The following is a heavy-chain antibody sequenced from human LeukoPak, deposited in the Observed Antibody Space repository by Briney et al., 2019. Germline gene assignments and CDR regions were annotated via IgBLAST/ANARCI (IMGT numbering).Heavy chain of an antibody. Sequence: GGSLRLSCAASGFTFSSYGMHWVRQAPGKGLEWGAVISYDGSNKYYADSVKGRFTISRDNSKNTLYLQMNSLRAEDTAVYYCAKEQLELRYFDWLFLDYWGQGTLVTVSS. CDR3: AKEQLELRYFDWLFLDY. J-gene: IGHJ4*02. CDR2: ISYDGSNK. CDR1: GFTFSSYG. D-gene: IGHD3-9*01. V-gene: IGHV3-30*18.